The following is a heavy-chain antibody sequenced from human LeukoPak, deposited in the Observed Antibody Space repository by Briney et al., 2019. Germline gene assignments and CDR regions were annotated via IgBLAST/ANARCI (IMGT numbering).Heavy chain of an antibody. CDR2: IYYSGST. V-gene: IGHV4-28*01. D-gene: IGHD6-19*01. CDR1: GYSISSSNW. J-gene: IGHJ4*02. Sequence: SETLSLTCAVSGYSISSSNWWGWIRQPPGKGLEWIGYIYYSGSTYYNPSLKSRVTMSVDTSKNQFSLKLSSVTAVDTAVYYCARLAEDSGWYGDSDYWGQGTLVTVSS. CDR3: ARLAEDSGWYGDSDY.